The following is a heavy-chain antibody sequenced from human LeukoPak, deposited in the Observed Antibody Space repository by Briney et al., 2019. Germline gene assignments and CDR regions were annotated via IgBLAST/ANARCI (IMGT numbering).Heavy chain of an antibody. CDR1: GFTFSSYW. CDR3: TANYYGSGSYADFDY. Sequence: GGSLRLSCAASGFTFSSYWMSWVRQASGKGLEWVGRIRSTANGYAPAYAASVNGRFTISRDDSKNTAYLQMDSLKTEDPAVYYCTANYYGSGSYADFDYWGQGTLVTVSS. V-gene: IGHV3-73*01. D-gene: IGHD3-10*01. J-gene: IGHJ4*02. CDR2: IRSTANGYAP.